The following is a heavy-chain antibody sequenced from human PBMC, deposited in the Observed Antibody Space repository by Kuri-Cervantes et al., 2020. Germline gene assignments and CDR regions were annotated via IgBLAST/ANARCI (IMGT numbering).Heavy chain of an antibody. CDR1: GFTFSSYA. CDR3: AKTGFVYSSGWHFWAY. Sequence: SLKIPLPSPGFTFSSYAMSWVRQAPGKGLEWVSAISGSGGSTYSAASVKGRFTISRDNSKNTLYLQMNSLRAEDTAVYYCAKTGFVYSSGWHFWAYWGQGKLVTVSS. CDR2: ISGSGGST. J-gene: IGHJ4*02. D-gene: IGHD6-19*01. V-gene: IGHV3-23*01.